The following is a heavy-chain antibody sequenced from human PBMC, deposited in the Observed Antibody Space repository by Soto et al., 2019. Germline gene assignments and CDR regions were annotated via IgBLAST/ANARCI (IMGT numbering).Heavy chain of an antibody. Sequence: QVQLVQSGAEVKKPGSSVKVSCKASGGTFSSYAISWVRQAPGQGLEWMGGIIPIFGTANYAQKLQGRVTITADESTSTDYMELSSLRSEDTAVYYCATRLYYDILAGLDPWGQGTLVTVSS. J-gene: IGHJ5*02. CDR1: GGTFSSYA. V-gene: IGHV1-69*01. D-gene: IGHD3-9*01. CDR2: IIPIFGTA. CDR3: ATRLYYDILAGLDP.